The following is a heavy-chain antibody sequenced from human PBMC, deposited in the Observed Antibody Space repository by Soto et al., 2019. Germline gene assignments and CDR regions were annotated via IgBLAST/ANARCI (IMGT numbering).Heavy chain of an antibody. Sequence: GESLKISCKGSGYSFTSYWIGWVRQMPGKGLEWMGIIYPGDSDTRYSPSFQGQVTISADKSITTAYLQWSSLKASDTAMYYCARTAAAGKYYYGVDVWGQGTKVTAP. J-gene: IGHJ6*02. CDR3: ARTAAAGKYYYGVDV. CDR2: IYPGDSDT. D-gene: IGHD6-13*01. CDR1: GYSFTSYW. V-gene: IGHV5-51*01.